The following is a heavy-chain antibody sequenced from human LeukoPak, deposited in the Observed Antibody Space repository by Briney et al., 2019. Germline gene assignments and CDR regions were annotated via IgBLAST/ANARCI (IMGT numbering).Heavy chain of an antibody. D-gene: IGHD1-7*01. CDR1: GNTFTGYY. CDR2: INPNSGGT. Sequence: ASVKVSCKASGNTFTGYYMHWVRQAPGQGLEWMGWINPNSGGTNYAQKFQGRVTMTRDTSISTAYMELSRLRSDDTAVYYCAREEGYNWNYGGIGNWFDPWGQGTLVTVSS. V-gene: IGHV1-2*02. J-gene: IGHJ5*02. CDR3: AREEGYNWNYGGIGNWFDP.